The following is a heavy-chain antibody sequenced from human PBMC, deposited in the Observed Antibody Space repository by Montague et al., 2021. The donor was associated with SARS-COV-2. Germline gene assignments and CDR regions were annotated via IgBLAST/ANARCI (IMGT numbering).Heavy chain of an antibody. Sequence: SLRLSCAASGFTFSSYAMHWVRQAPGKGLEWVAVISYDGSNKYYXXSLKGRFTISRDNSKSTLYLQMNSLRAEDTAVYYCARDKDLYCSGGSCYSLDYYDSSGYSLRGYFVYWGQGTLVTVSS. J-gene: IGHJ4*02. CDR1: GFTFSSYA. D-gene: IGHD2-15*01. CDR3: ARDKDLYCSGGSCYSLDYYDSSGYSLRGYFVY. CDR2: ISYDGSNK. V-gene: IGHV3-30-3*01.